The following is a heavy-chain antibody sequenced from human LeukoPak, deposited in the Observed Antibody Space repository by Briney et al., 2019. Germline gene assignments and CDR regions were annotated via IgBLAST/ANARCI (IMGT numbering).Heavy chain of an antibody. V-gene: IGHV4-59*08. J-gene: IGHJ4*02. CDR1: GDSVTNYY. D-gene: IGHD1-26*01. Sequence: SETLSLTCSVSGDSVTNYYWSWIRQPPGKGLEYIGYIFYRGNSNYSHSLKSRLTISVDTSKNQLSLKLSSVTAAETAVYYCTRSPRLGRYGYGPWELPVSYFDYWGQGTLVTVSS. CDR3: TRSPRLGRYGYGPWELPVSYFDY. CDR2: IFYRGNS.